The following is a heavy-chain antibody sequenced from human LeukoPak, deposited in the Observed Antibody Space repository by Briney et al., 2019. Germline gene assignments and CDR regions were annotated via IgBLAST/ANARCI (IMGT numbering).Heavy chain of an antibody. J-gene: IGHJ4*02. CDR1: GFTFSSDA. Sequence: PGGSLRLSCGASGFTFSSDAMTWVRQAPGKGLEWVSTITGNGRSTYYADSVKGRFTISRDNSKNTLYLQMNSLRAEDTAVYYCAKDEVDYWGQGTLVTVSS. CDR3: AKDEVDY. V-gene: IGHV3-23*01. CDR2: ITGNGRST.